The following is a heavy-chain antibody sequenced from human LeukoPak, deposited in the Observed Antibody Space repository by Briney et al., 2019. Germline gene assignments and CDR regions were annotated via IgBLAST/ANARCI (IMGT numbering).Heavy chain of an antibody. J-gene: IGHJ4*02. D-gene: IGHD3-10*01. CDR3: AKDLMYYYGSGSYSDY. CDR1: GLTFSSYA. CDR2: ISGSGGST. V-gene: IGHV3-23*01. Sequence: GGSLRLSCAASGLTFSSYAMSWVRQAPGKGLEWVSAISGSGGSTYYADSVKGRFTISRDNSKNTLYLQMNSLRAEDTAVYYCAKDLMYYYGSGSYSDYWGQGTLVTVSS.